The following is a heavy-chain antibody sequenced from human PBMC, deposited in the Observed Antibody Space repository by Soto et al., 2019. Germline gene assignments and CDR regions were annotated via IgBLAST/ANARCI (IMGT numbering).Heavy chain of an antibody. J-gene: IGHJ6*03. CDR2: IYYSGST. Sequence: SETLSLTCTVSGGSISSYYWSWIRQPPGKGLEWIGYIYYSGSTNYNPSLKSRVTISVDTSKNQFSLKLSSVTAADTAVYYCAVLGGLNPHYYYYMDVWGKGITVTVFS. D-gene: IGHD3-16*01. CDR1: GGSISSYY. V-gene: IGHV4-59*08. CDR3: AVLGGLNPHYYYYMDV.